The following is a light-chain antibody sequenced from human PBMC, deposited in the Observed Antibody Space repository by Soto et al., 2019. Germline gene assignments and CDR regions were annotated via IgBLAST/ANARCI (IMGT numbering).Light chain of an antibody. CDR3: QQFNSYPIT. V-gene: IGKV1-13*02. CDR1: QNISNY. J-gene: IGKJ5*01. CDR2: EAS. Sequence: IQMTQSPSSLSASVGDRVAITCRASQNISNYLNWYQQKPGKAPKLLIYEASNLESGVPSRFSGSGSGTEFTLTIGGLQPDDFATYYCQQFNSYPITFGQGTRLEIK.